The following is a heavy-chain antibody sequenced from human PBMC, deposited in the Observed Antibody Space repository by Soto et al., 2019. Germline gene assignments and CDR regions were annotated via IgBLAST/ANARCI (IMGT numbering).Heavy chain of an antibody. D-gene: IGHD2-2*01. J-gene: IGHJ6*02. Sequence: VQLVESGGGVVQPGRSLRLSCAASGFTFSSYWMSWVRQAPGKGLEWVANIKQDGSEKYYVDSVKGRFTISRDNAKNSLYLQMNSLRAEDTAVYYCARGPQGTSSSDYYYYGMDVWGQGTTVTVSS. CDR2: IKQDGSEK. V-gene: IGHV3-7*03. CDR3: ARGPQGTSSSDYYYYGMDV. CDR1: GFTFSSYW.